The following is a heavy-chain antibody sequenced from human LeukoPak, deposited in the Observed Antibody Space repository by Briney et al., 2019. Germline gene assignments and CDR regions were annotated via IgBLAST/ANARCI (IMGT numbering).Heavy chain of an antibody. V-gene: IGHV4-59*01. CDR2: IYYSGST. J-gene: IGHJ6*03. CDR1: GGSISSYY. Sequence: PSETLSLTCTVSGGSISSYYWSWIRQPPGKGLEWIGYIYYSGSTNYNPSLKSRVTISVDTSKNQFSLKLSSVTAADTAVYYCARAKAGHGSGSTRPYYYYYYMDVWGKGTTVTISS. CDR3: ARAKAGHGSGSTRPYYYYYYMDV. D-gene: IGHD3-10*01.